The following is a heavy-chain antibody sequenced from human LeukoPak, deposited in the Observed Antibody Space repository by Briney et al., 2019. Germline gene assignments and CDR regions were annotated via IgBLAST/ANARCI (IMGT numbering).Heavy chain of an antibody. CDR3: ARDPRYSNCWPSDAFDI. V-gene: IGHV3-53*01. CDR2: IQTGGTT. CDR1: GFTFSSYA. J-gene: IGHJ3*02. D-gene: IGHD3-16*02. Sequence: PGGSLRLSCAASGFTFSSYAMSWVRQAPGKGLEWVSVIQTGGTTYYADSVKGRFTISRDISQNTLYLQMNSLRAEDTAVYYCARDPRYSNCWPSDAFDIWGQGTMVTISS.